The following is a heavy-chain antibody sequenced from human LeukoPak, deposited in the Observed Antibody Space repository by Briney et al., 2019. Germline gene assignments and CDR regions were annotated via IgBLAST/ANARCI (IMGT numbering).Heavy chain of an antibody. D-gene: IGHD3-9*01. CDR3: ARSYYDISPTDYGMDV. J-gene: IGHJ6*02. V-gene: IGHV3-21*01. Sequence: PGGSLRLSCAASGFTFSSYSMNWVRQAPGKGLEWVSSISSSSSSYIYYADSVKGRFTISRDNAKNSLYLQMNSLRAEDTAVYYCARSYYDISPTDYGMDVWGQGTTVTVSS. CDR1: GFTFSSYS. CDR2: ISSSSSSYI.